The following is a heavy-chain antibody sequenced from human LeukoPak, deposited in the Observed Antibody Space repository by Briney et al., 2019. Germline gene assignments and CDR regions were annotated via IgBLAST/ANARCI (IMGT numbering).Heavy chain of an antibody. CDR2: TPYDGKTK. Sequence: GGSLRLSCAASGFSFSSFAMHWVRQAPGKGVEWVAVTPYDGKTKYYADSVKGRFTISRDNSKNTLYLQMNSLRAEDTALYYCARDGNSGYDLTYYYGMDVWGQGTTVTVSS. CDR3: ARDGNSGYDLTYYYGMDV. CDR1: GFSFSSFA. J-gene: IGHJ6*02. V-gene: IGHV3-30*04. D-gene: IGHD5-12*01.